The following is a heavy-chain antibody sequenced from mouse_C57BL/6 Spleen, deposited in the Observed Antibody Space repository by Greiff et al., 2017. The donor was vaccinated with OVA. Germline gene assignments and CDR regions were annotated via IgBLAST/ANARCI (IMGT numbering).Heavy chain of an antibody. D-gene: IGHD2-4*01. CDR1: GFTFSDYY. J-gene: IGHJ1*03. CDR3: ARVDYQYWYFDV. Sequence: EVKLVESDGGLVQPGSSMKLSCTASGFTFSDYYMAWVRQVPEKGLEWVANINYDGSSTYYLDSLKSRFIISRDNAKNILYLQMSSLKSEDTATYYCARVDYQYWYFDVWGTGTTVTVSS. V-gene: IGHV5-16*01. CDR2: INYDGSST.